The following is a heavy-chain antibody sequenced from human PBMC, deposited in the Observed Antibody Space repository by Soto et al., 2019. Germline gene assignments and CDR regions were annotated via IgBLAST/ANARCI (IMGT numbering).Heavy chain of an antibody. Sequence: GGSLRLSCAASGFTFSSYVMHWVRQSPGKGLEWVAVIWYDGSNKYYADSVKGRFTISRDNSKNTLYLQMNSLRAEDTAVYYCARDNASTMVRGVIRYYYGMDVWGQGTTVTVSS. CDR3: ARDNASTMVRGVIRYYYGMDV. J-gene: IGHJ6*02. CDR2: IWYDGSNK. D-gene: IGHD3-10*01. CDR1: GFTFSSYV. V-gene: IGHV3-33*01.